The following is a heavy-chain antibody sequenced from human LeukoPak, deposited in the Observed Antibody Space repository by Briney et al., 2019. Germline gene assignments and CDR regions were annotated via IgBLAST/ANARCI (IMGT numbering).Heavy chain of an antibody. CDR2: IWYDGRHK. V-gene: IGHV3-33*01. D-gene: IGHD6-25*01. CDR3: ARVRGIAAADY. J-gene: IGHJ4*02. Sequence: GGSLRLSCAASGFTFSSYGMHWVRQAPGKGLEWVAVIWYDGRHKYYADSVKGLFTISRDNSKNTLYLQMNSLRAEDTALYHCARVRGIAAADYWGQGTLVTVSS. CDR1: GFTFSSYG.